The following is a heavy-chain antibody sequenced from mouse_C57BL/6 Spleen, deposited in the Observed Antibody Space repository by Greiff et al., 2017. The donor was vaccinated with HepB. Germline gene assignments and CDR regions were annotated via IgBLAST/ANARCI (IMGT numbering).Heavy chain of an antibody. CDR1: GFNIKDDY. J-gene: IGHJ3*01. CDR2: IDPENGDT. CDR3: TFMVTTGFAY. Sequence: VQLQQSGAELVRPGASVKLSCTASGFNIKDDYMHWVKQRPEQGLEWIGWIDPENGDTEYASKFQGKATITADTSSNTAYLQLSSLTSEDTAVYYCTFMVTTGFAYWGQGTLVTVSA. V-gene: IGHV14-4*01. D-gene: IGHD2-2*01.